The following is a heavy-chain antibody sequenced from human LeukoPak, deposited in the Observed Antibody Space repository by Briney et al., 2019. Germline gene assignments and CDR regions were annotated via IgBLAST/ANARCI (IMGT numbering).Heavy chain of an antibody. V-gene: IGHV1-69*04. CDR2: IIPIFGIA. D-gene: IGHD4-17*01. CDR1: GGTFSSHA. CDR3: ARHDYGDYFGY. Sequence: GASVKVSCKASGGTFSSHAISWVRQAPGQGLEWMGRIIPIFGIANYAQKFQGRVTITADKSTSTAYMELSSLGSEDTAVYYCARHDYGDYFGYWGQGTLVTVSS. J-gene: IGHJ4*02.